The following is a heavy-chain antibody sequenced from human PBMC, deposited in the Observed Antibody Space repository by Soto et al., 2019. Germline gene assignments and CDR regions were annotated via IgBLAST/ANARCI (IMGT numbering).Heavy chain of an antibody. J-gene: IGHJ5*02. D-gene: IGHD2-2*01. V-gene: IGHV4-34*01. CDR2: INHTGST. CDR1: GGPFSGYY. Sequence: PSETLSLTCAVYGGPFSGYYWSWIRQPPGKGLEWIGEINHTGSTNYNPSLKSRVTMSTDTSKNQISLKLNSVTAADTAVYYCARGRGREYCSTTSCMRFDPWGQGTLVTVSS. CDR3: ARGRGREYCSTTSCMRFDP.